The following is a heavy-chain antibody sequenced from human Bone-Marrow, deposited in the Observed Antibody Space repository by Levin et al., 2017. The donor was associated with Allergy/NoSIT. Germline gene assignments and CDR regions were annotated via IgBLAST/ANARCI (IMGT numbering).Heavy chain of an antibody. V-gene: IGHV3-30*18. J-gene: IGHJ4*02. Sequence: SCAASGFTFSSYGMHWVRQAPGKGLEWVAVISYDGSNKYYADSVKGRFTISRDNSKNTLYLQMNSLRAEDTAVYYCAKSIISGSYVVPAAIDYWGQGTLVTVSS. CDR2: ISYDGSNK. CDR3: AKSIISGSYVVPAAIDY. CDR1: GFTFSSYG. D-gene: IGHD2-2*01.